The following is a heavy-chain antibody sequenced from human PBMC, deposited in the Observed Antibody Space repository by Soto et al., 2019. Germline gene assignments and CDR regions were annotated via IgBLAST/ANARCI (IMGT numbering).Heavy chain of an antibody. J-gene: IGHJ4*02. CDR3: ARDGYCSGGSCYSVPVFDY. Sequence: PGGSLRLSCAASGFTFSSYGMHWVRQAPGKGLEWVAVIWYDGSNKYYADSVKGRFTISRDNSENTLYLQMNSLRAEDTAVYYCARDGYCSGGSCYSVPVFDYWGQGTLVTVSS. CDR1: GFTFSSYG. CDR2: IWYDGSNK. D-gene: IGHD2-15*01. V-gene: IGHV3-33*01.